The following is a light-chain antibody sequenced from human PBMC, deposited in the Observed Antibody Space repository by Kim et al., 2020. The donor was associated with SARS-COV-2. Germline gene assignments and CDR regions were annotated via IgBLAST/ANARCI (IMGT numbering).Light chain of an antibody. V-gene: IGKV1-33*01. CDR2: DAS. CDR1: HDIDDF. CDR3: QQYADVPIT. J-gene: IGKJ5*01. Sequence: GDSVTITCQASHDIDDFLNWYQQKPGKAPKLLIFDASDMESGVPSRFNGSGSGTHFTFTITSLHPEDFAIYYCQQYADVPITFGQGTRLEIK.